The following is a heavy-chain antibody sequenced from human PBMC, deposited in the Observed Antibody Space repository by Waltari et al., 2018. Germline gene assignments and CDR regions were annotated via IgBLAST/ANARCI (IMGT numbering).Heavy chain of an antibody. CDR2: INAGNGNT. Sequence: QVQLVQSGAEVKKPGASVKVSCKASGYTFTSYAMHWVRQAPGQRLEWMGWINAGNGNTKYAQKFQGRVTITRDTSASTAYMELSSLRSEDTAVYYCATRGGNSVNHAFDIWGQGTMVTVSS. J-gene: IGHJ3*02. CDR3: ATRGGNSVNHAFDI. D-gene: IGHD3-16*01. CDR1: GYTFTSYA. V-gene: IGHV1-3*01.